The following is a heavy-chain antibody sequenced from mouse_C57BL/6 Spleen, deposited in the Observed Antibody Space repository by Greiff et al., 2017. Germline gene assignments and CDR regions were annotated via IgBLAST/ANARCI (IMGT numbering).Heavy chain of an antibody. CDR2: IDPENGDT. D-gene: IGHD4-1*01. J-gene: IGHJ4*01. CDR1: GFNIKDDY. Sequence: EVKLQESGAELVRPGASVKLSCTASGFNIKDDYMHWVKQRPEQGLEWIGWIDPENGDTEYASKFQGKATITADTSSNTAYLQLSSLTSEDTAVYYCTTSWDYAMDYWGQGTSVTVSS. V-gene: IGHV14-4*01. CDR3: TTSWDYAMDY.